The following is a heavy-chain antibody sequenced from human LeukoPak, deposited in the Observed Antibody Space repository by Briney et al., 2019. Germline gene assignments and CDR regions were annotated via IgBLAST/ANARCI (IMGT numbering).Heavy chain of an antibody. CDR1: GGTFSSYA. CDR2: IIPNFGTA. D-gene: IGHD2-21*02. V-gene: IGHV1-69*13. CDR3: ARSGRIIVVVTEGWFDP. J-gene: IGHJ5*02. Sequence: GASVKVSCKASGGTFSSYAISWVRQAPGQGLEWMGGIIPNFGTANYAQKFQGRVTITADESTSTAYMELSSLRSEDTAVYYCARSGRIIVVVTEGWFDPWGQGTLVTVSS.